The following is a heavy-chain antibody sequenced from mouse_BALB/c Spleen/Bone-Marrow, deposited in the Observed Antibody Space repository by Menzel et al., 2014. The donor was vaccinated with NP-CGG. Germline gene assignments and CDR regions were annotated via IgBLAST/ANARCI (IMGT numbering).Heavy chain of an antibody. V-gene: IGHV1S16*01. J-gene: IGHJ2*01. D-gene: IGHD1-2*01. CDR1: GYTSTSSW. CDR2: INPSNGDT. CDR3: TNYGYD. Sequence: QVQLQQSGAELVRPGASVKLSCKASGYTSTSSWMHWVKLRPGQGFEWIGEINPSNGDTNYNEKFKRKATLTVDKSSSTAYMQLSSLTSEDSAVYYCTNYGYDWGQGTALTVSS.